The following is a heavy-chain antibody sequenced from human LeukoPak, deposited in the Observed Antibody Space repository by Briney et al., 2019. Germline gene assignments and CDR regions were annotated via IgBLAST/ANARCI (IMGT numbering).Heavy chain of an antibody. CDR2: IYYSGST. J-gene: IGHJ4*02. CDR3: ARDWRRNYYGSGSYLHFDY. CDR1: GGSFSGYY. Sequence: SETLSLTCAVYGGSFSGYYWSWIRQPPGKGLEWIGYIYYSGSTNYNPSLKSRVTISVDTSKNQFSLKLSSVTAADTAVYYCARDWRRNYYGSGSYLHFDYWGQGTLVTVSS. D-gene: IGHD3-10*01. V-gene: IGHV4-59*01.